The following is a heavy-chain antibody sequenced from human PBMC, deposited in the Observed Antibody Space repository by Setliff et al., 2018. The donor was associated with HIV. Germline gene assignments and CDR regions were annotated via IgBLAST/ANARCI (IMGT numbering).Heavy chain of an antibody. CDR1: GYIFIRYY. J-gene: IGHJ6*02. CDR3: ARDVRDGFEEWFSTLDDGMDV. CDR2: INPHTGVT. V-gene: IGHV1-2*02. D-gene: IGHD3-3*01. Sequence: AASVKVSCKTSGYIFIRYYIFWVRQAPGQGLEWMGNINPHTGVTRYAEKFQGRVTMTRDTSISTIYMELSRLRSDDTAVYYCARDVRDGFEEWFSTLDDGMDVWGQGTTVTVS.